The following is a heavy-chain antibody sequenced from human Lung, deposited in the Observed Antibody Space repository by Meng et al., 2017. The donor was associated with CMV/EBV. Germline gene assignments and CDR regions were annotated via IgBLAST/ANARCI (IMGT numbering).Heavy chain of an antibody. V-gene: IGHV4-59*01. Sequence: SXTXSLTCIVSGDSISDSYWSWIRQAPGKDLEWIGYIYYRGNTNYNPSLKSRVTISVDTSKNQFSLNLSSVTAADTAVYYCARGDIQLDPWGQGTLVTVSS. J-gene: IGHJ5*02. CDR2: IYYRGNT. CDR3: ARGDIQLDP. CDR1: GDSISDSY.